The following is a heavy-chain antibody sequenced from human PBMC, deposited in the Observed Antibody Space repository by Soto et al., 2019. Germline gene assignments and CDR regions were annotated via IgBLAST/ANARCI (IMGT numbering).Heavy chain of an antibody. CDR3: ARWGTTGGLDV. D-gene: IGHD3-16*01. CDR1: GFTLRNYI. V-gene: IGHV3-33*05. CDR2: TSYDGSNK. J-gene: IGHJ1*01. Sequence: QVQLVESGGGVVQPGSSLRVSCVGSGFTLRNYIIHWVRQAPGKGLEWVALTSYDGSNKDYDDSVRGRFTISRDNSRNTVDLQMDSLRLEDTALYYCARWGTTGGLDVWGQGTLVSVSS.